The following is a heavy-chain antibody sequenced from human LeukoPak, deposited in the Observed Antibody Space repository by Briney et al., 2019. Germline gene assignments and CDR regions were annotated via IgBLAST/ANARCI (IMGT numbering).Heavy chain of an antibody. V-gene: IGHV1-2*02. CDR3: ATGYYNSGLRY. CDR1: GYTFTSYG. CDR2: INPNSGGT. Sequence: GASVKVSCKASGYTFTSYGISWVRQAPGQGLEWMGWINPNSGGTNYAQNFQGRVTMTRDTSITTAYMELSRLRSDDTAVYSCATGYYNSGLRYWGQGTLVTVSS. J-gene: IGHJ4*02. D-gene: IGHD3-22*01.